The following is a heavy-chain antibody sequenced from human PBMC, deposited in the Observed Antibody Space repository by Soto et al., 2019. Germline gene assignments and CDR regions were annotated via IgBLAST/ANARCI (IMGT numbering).Heavy chain of an antibody. CDR2: INHSGST. CDR1: GASISSGGYY. CDR3: ARARYSSGWYGGWFDP. V-gene: IGHV4-34*01. D-gene: IGHD6-19*01. J-gene: IGHJ5*02. Sequence: SETLSLTCSVSGASISSGGYYWSWIRQPPGKGLEWIGEINHSGSTNYNPSLKSRVTISVDTSKNQFSLKLSSVTAADTAVYYCARARYSSGWYGGWFDPWGQGTLVTVSS.